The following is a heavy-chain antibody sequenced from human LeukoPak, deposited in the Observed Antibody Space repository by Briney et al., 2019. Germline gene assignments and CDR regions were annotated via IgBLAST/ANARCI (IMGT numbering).Heavy chain of an antibody. V-gene: IGHV1-69*05. CDR2: IIPIFGTA. J-gene: IGHJ3*02. CDR1: GGTFSSYA. CDR3: ARADVPDSGTMSPAFDI. Sequence: SVKVSCKASGGTFSSYAISWVRQAPGQGLECMGGIIPIFGTANYAQKFQGRVTITTDESTSTAYMELSSLRSEDTAVYYCARADVPDSGTMSPAFDIWGQGTMVTVSS. D-gene: IGHD3-10*01.